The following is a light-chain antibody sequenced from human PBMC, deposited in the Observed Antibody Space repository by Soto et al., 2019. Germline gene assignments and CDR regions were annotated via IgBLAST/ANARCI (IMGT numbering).Light chain of an antibody. J-gene: IGLJ3*02. CDR3: QSYDHRVSGWL. CDR1: KSNIGAGYE. V-gene: IGLV1-40*01. Sequence: QPVLTQPPSVSGAPGQRVTISCTGTKSNIGAGYEVHWYQQVVGTAPRVLIFGNTNRPFGVPDRFSGSKSGTSASLDITGLQAEDEADYYCQSYDHRVSGWLFGGGTKVTVL. CDR2: GNT.